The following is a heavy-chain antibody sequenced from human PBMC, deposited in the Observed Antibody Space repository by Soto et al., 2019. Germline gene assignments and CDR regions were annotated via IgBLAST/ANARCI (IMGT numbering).Heavy chain of an antibody. CDR2: INSDGSIT. V-gene: IGHV3-74*01. CDR3: ARDAVRPDY. D-gene: IGHD2-8*01. J-gene: IGHJ4*02. CDR1: GFTLNDYW. Sequence: EVQLVESGGGLVQPGGSLRLSGAASGFTLNDYWMHWVRQAPGKGLVWVSRINSDGSITSYADSVKGRFTISRDNAKNTLYLQMNSLRAEDTAVYYYARDAVRPDYWGQGTLVTVSS.